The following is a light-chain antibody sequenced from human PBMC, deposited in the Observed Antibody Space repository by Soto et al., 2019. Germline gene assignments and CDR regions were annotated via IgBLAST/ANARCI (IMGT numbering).Light chain of an antibody. CDR1: QTISTY. J-gene: IGKJ2*01. CDR2: AAS. V-gene: IGKV1-39*01. Sequence: DIQMTQSPSSLSASVGDRVTITCRASQTISTYLNWYQQEPGKAPKLLIYAASSLQSGVPSRCSGSGSGTDFTLTISSLQPEDFSAYYCQQSHGIPYTFGQGTKLEIK. CDR3: QQSHGIPYT.